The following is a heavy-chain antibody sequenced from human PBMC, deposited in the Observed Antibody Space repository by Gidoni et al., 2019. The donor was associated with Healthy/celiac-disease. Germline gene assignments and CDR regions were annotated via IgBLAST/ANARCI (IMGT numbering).Heavy chain of an antibody. CDR1: GGSFSGYY. D-gene: IGHD3-22*01. V-gene: IGHV4-34*01. J-gene: IGHJ4*02. CDR3: ARGYYYDSSGLNY. CDR2: INHSGST. Sequence: QVQLQQWGAGLLKPSETLSLTCAVYGGSFSGYYWSWIRQPPGKGLEWIGEINHSGSTNSNPSLKSRVTISVDTSKNQFSLKLSSVTAADTAVYYCARGYYYDSSGLNYWGQGTLVTVSS.